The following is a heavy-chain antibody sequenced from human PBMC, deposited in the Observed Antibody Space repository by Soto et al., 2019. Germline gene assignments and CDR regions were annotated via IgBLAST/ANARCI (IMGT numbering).Heavy chain of an antibody. CDR3: AKSLSAIPGDS. CDR1: EFTFSSYW. D-gene: IGHD2-2*01. J-gene: IGHJ4*02. Sequence: PGGSLRLSCAASEFTFSSYWMSWVRQGPGKGPEWVANIKQDGSEIYYVDSVKGRFTISRDNAKSSLYLQMTSLRAEDTAVYHCAKSLSAIPGDSWGQGTLVTVSS. V-gene: IGHV3-7*05. CDR2: IKQDGSEI.